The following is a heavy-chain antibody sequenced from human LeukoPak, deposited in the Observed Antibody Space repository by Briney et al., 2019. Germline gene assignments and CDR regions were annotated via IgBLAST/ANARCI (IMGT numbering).Heavy chain of an antibody. CDR3: AKDIQDYYDSSGYYYYYGMDV. D-gene: IGHD3-22*01. CDR2: ISWNSGSI. Sequence: GGSLRLSCAASGFTFDDYAMHWVRQAPGEGLEWVSGISWNSGSIGYADSVKGRFTISRDNAKNSLYLQMNSLRAEDTALYYCAKDIQDYYDSSGYYYYYGMDVWGQGTTVTVSS. CDR1: GFTFDDYA. V-gene: IGHV3-9*01. J-gene: IGHJ6*02.